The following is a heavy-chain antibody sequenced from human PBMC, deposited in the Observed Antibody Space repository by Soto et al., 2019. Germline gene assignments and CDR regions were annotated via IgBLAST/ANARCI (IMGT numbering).Heavy chain of an antibody. CDR2: INHSGST. V-gene: IGHV4-34*01. CDR3: ARGGITMVRGRHWFDP. Sequence: QVQLQQWGAGLLKPSETLSLTCAVYGGSFSGYYWNWIRQPPGKGLEWIGEINHSGSTNFNPSLKSRVTISVDTSKTQFPLKLSSVTAAATAVYYCARGGITMVRGRHWFDPWGQGTLVTVSS. J-gene: IGHJ5*02. D-gene: IGHD3-10*01. CDR1: GGSFSGYY.